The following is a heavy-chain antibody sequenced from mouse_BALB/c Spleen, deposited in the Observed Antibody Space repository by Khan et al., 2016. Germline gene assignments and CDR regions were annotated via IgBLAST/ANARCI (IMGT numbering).Heavy chain of an antibody. V-gene: IGHV4-1*02. J-gene: IGHJ1*01. CDR2: IYPDSTTI. D-gene: IGHD2-10*02. CDR3: ARRGYGNSWYFDV. Sequence: EVKLLESGGGLVQPGGSLKLSCAASGFDFSRYWMSWVREAPGKGLEWIGEIYPDSTTINYTPSLKDKFIISSDNVKNTLYLQMSQVRSEDTALHYCARRGYGNSWYFDVWGAGTTVTVSS. CDR1: GFDFSRYW.